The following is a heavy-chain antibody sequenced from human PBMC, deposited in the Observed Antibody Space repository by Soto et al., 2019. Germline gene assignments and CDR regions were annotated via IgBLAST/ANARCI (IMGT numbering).Heavy chain of an antibody. D-gene: IGHD5-12*01. Sequence: PSETLSLTCAVNDGSFTDYFWSWIRQIPGKGLEWIGESTHTGTSNYNPSLTSRVTISVDTSRSRFSLRLTSVTAADTGVYFCARGPYYDVSSGYMPFDDWGQGTRVTVSS. V-gene: IGHV4-34*01. CDR3: ARGPYYDVSSGYMPFDD. J-gene: IGHJ4*02. CDR1: DGSFTDYF. CDR2: STHTGTS.